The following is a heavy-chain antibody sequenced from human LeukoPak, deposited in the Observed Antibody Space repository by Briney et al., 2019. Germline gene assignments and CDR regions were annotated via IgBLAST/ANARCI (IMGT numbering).Heavy chain of an antibody. J-gene: IGHJ5*02. CDR1: GYSFVLYG. Sequence: VASVKVSCKASGYSFVLYGISWVRQAPGQGPEWMGVISPSGGSTTYAQKFQGRVTLTRDMSTSTDYLELSSLRSEDTAVYYCARDNSVRDEAWWFNPWGQGTLVTVSS. CDR3: ARDNSVRDEAWWFNP. CDR2: ISPSGGST. D-gene: IGHD5-24*01. V-gene: IGHV1-46*01.